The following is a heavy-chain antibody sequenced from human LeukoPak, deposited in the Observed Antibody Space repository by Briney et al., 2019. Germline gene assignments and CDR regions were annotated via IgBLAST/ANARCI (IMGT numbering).Heavy chain of an antibody. J-gene: IGHJ5*02. CDR2: MNPNSGNT. Sequence: GASVKVSCKASGGTFSSYAISWVRQATGQGLEWMGWMNPNSGNTGYAQKFQGRVTMTRNTSISTAYMELSSLRSEGTAVYYCARGVGMVRGVIRNPNWFDPWGQGTLVTVSS. CDR1: GGTFSSYA. CDR3: ARGVGMVRGVIRNPNWFDP. D-gene: IGHD3-10*01. V-gene: IGHV1-8*02.